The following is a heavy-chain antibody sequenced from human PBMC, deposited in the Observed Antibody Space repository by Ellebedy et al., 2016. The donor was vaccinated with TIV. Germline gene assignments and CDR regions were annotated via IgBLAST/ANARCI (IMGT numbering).Heavy chain of an antibody. V-gene: IGHV3-11*05. CDR2: ISSSSSYT. D-gene: IGHD4-17*01. J-gene: IGHJ5*02. CDR1: GFTFSDYY. CDR3: ARGSTTVTSKNWFDP. Sequence: GGSLRLSCAASGFTFSDYYMSWIRQAPGKGLEWVSYISSSSSYTNYADSVKGRFTISRDTAKNSLYLQMHSLRVDDTAVYYCARGSTTVTSKNWFDPWGQGTPVTVSS.